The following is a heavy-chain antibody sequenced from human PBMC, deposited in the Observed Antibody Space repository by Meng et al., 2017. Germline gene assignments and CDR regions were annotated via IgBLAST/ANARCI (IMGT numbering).Heavy chain of an antibody. CDR3: ARVGSFLRDY. J-gene: IGHJ4*02. CDR2: INHSGST. Sequence: QVQLQQWGAGLFKPSETLSLPCAVYGGSFSCYYWSVIRPPPGKGLEWIGEINHSGSTNYNPSLKSRVTISVDTSKNQFSLKLSSVTAADTAVYYCARVGSFLRDYWGQGTLVTVSS. V-gene: IGHV4-34*01. CDR1: GGSFSCYY. D-gene: IGHD2/OR15-2a*01.